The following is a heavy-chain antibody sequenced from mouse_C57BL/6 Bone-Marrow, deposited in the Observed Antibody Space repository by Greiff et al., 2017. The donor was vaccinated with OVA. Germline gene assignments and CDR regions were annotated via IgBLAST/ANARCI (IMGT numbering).Heavy chain of an antibody. J-gene: IGHJ3*01. CDR1: GFSLSTFGMG. Sequence: QVTLKVSGPGILQPSQTLSLTCSFSGFSLSTFGMGVGWIRQPSGKGLEWLAHIWWDDDKYYNPAMKSRLTISKDTSKNQVFLKLANVDTADTSTSYCARIPCLLFAYWGQGTLVTVSA. D-gene: IGHD6-2*01. CDR2: IWWDDDK. CDR3: ARIPCLLFAY. V-gene: IGHV8-8*01.